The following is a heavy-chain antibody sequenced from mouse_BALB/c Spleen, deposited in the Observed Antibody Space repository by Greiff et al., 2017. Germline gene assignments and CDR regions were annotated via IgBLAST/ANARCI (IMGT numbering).Heavy chain of an antibody. CDR2: IDSENGDT. Sequence: EVKLVESGAELVRSGASVKLSCTASGFNIKDYYMHWVKQRPEQGLEWIGWIDSENGDTEYAPKFQGKATMTADTSSNTAYLQLSSLTSEDTAVYYCNAWGGNYFPFDYWGQGTTLTVSS. CDR1: GFNIKDYY. CDR3: NAWGGNYFPFDY. V-gene: IGHV14-4*02. D-gene: IGHD2-1*01. J-gene: IGHJ2*01.